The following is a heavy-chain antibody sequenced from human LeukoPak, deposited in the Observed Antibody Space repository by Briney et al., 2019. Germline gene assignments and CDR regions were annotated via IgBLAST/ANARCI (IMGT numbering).Heavy chain of an antibody. Sequence: GASVKVSCKASGYTFTDYYIHWVRQAPGQGLEWMGWVNPHSGGTNFAQSFRGRVTLTRDTSVPTAYMELNRLESDDTAIYYCARTDNRYDSRLLLNWGQGTQIIVSS. CDR2: VNPHSGGT. CDR3: ARTDNRYDSRLLLN. CDR1: GYTFTDYY. D-gene: IGHD3-22*01. V-gene: IGHV1-2*02. J-gene: IGHJ4*02.